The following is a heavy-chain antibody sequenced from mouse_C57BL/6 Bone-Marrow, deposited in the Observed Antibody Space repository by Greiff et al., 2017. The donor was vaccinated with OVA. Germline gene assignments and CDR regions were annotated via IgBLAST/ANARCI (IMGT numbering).Heavy chain of an antibody. D-gene: IGHD2-4*01. Sequence: VQLQQSGAELVKPGASVKISCKASGYAFSSYWMNWVKQRPGKGLEWIGQIYPGDGDTNYNGKFKGKATLTADKSSSTAYMQLSRLTSEDSAVYFCAHYDEGWAMDYWGQGTSVTVSS. CDR3: AHYDEGWAMDY. CDR1: GYAFSSYW. V-gene: IGHV1-80*01. J-gene: IGHJ4*01. CDR2: IYPGDGDT.